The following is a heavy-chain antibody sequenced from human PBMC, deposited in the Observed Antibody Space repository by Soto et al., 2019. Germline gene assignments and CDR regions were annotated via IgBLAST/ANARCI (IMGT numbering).Heavy chain of an antibody. D-gene: IGHD5-12*01. CDR2: INPNSGGT. J-gene: IGHJ6*04. V-gene: IGHV1-2*02. Sequence: ASVKVSCKASGYTFTGYYMHWVRQAPGQGLEWMGWINPNSGGTNHAQKFQGRVTMTRDTSISTAYMELSRLRSDDTAVYYCPRAPITLSTYCSCHSSIDFSGKVPTSTVST. CDR3: PRAPITLSTYCSCHSSIDF. CDR1: GYTFTGYY.